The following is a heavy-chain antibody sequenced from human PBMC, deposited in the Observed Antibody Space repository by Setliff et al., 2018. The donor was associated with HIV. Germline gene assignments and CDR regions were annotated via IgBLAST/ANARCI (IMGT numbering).Heavy chain of an antibody. CDR2: IYRAGNT. CDR1: GYSIRSGYY. Sequence: LSLTCTVTGYSIRSGYYWAWIRQPPGKGLEWIGYIYRAGNTYYNPSLKSRVTISVDTSKNQISLRLNSLTAADTAVYYCARGTTLNVVPDAFDIWGQGTMVTVS. J-gene: IGHJ3*02. D-gene: IGHD4-17*01. CDR3: ARGTTLNVVPDAFDI. V-gene: IGHV4-38-2*02.